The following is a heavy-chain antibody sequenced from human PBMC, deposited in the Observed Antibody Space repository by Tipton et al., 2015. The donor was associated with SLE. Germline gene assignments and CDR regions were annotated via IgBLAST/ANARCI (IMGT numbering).Heavy chain of an antibody. J-gene: IGHJ4*02. D-gene: IGHD3-3*01. CDR1: GYSISSGYY. V-gene: IGHV4-38-2*02. CDR2: IYHSGST. CDR3: ARELRGNLRFLERAY. Sequence: TLSLTCAVSGYSISSGYYWGWIRQPPGKGLEWIGSIYHSGSTYYNPSLKSRVTISVDTSKNQFSLKLSSVTAADTAVYYCARELRGNLRFLERAYWGQGTLVTVSS.